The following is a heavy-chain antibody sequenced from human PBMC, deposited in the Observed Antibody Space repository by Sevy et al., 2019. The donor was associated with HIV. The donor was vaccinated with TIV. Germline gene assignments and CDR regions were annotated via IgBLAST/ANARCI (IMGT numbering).Heavy chain of an antibody. CDR3: ATDPFSVTSSNDYMDV. CDR2: IQEDGSGK. Sequence: GGSLRLSCAASGFTFSKYWMSWVRQAPGKGLEWVANIQEDGSGKYCVDAVKGRFTISRDNAKNSLYLQMNSLRAEDTAVYYCATDPFSVTSSNDYMDVWGKGTTVTVSS. D-gene: IGHD1-1*01. CDR1: GFTFSKYW. J-gene: IGHJ6*03. V-gene: IGHV3-7*01.